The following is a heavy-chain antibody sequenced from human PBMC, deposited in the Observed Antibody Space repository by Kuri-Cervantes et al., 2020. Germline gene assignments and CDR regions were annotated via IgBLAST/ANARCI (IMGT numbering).Heavy chain of an antibody. CDR3: ARGGYFSSGWPYYYYYYMDV. CDR1: GYTFTSYD. Sequence: ASVKVSCKASGYTFTSYDINWVRQATGQGLEWMGWMNPNSGNTGYAQKFQGRVTMTRNTSISTAYMELSSLRSDDTAVYYCARGGYFSSGWPYYYYYYMDVWGKGTTVTVSS. J-gene: IGHJ6*03. V-gene: IGHV1-8*01. D-gene: IGHD6-19*01. CDR2: MNPNSGNT.